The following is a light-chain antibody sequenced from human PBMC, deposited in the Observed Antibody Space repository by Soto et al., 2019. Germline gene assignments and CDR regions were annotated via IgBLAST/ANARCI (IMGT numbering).Light chain of an antibody. V-gene: IGKV3D-15*01. CDR3: QQDYNTWT. CDR1: QSVGAN. Sequence: IVLTHSPGTLSVSPGGRASLSSRASQSVGANLAWYRQLPGQAPRLLIYSASSRATGIPDRFSGSGSGTDYTLTISSLQPEDFAVYYCQQDYNTWTFGQGTKVDIK. CDR2: SAS. J-gene: IGKJ1*01.